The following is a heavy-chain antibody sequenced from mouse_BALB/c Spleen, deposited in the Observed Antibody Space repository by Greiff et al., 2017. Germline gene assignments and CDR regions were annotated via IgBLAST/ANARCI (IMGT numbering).Heavy chain of an antibody. V-gene: IGHV1-9*01. CDR1: GYTFSSYW. CDR2: ILPGSGST. J-gene: IGHJ4*01. Sequence: QVQLQQSGAELMKPGASVKISCKATGYTFSSYWIEWVKQRPGHGLEWIGEILPGSGSTNYNEKFKGKATFTADTSSNTAYMQLSSLTSEDSAVYYCARIPEDYAMDYWGQGTSVTVSS. CDR3: ARIPEDYAMDY.